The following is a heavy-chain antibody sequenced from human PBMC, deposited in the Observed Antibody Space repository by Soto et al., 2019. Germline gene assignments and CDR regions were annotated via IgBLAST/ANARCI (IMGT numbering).Heavy chain of an antibody. D-gene: IGHD4-17*01. V-gene: IGHV3-30*18. CDR1: GFTFSSYG. CDR2: ISYDGSNK. J-gene: IGHJ3*02. Sequence: ESGGGVVQPGRSLRLSCAASGFTFSSYGMHWVRQAPGKGLEWVAVISYDGSNKYYADSVKGRFTISRDNSKNTLYLQRNSRRAEDTAVYYCAKVPYGDYALGDAFDIWGQGTMVTVSS. CDR3: AKVPYGDYALGDAFDI.